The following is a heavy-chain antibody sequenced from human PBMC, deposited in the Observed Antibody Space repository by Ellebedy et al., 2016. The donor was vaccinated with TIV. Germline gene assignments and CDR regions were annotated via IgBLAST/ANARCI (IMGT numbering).Heavy chain of an antibody. CDR2: IIPIFGTA. CDR3: ARGDYYDSRNLDY. J-gene: IGHJ4*02. Sequence: ASVKVSCKASGYTFTSYYMHWVQQAPGQGLEWMGGIIPIFGTANYAQKFQGRVTITADESTSPAYMELSSPRSEDTAVYYCARGDYYDSRNLDYWGQGTLVTVSS. D-gene: IGHD3-22*01. CDR1: GYTFTSYY. V-gene: IGHV1-69*13.